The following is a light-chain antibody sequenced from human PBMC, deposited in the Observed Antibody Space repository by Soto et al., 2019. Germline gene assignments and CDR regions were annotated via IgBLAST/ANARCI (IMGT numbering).Light chain of an antibody. Sequence: EIVLTQSPATLSLSPGERATLSCRASQSVSSYLAWYQQKPGQAPRLHIYDASNRATGIPARFSGSGSGTDFTLTISSLEPEDFAVYYCQQRSNWPKLTFGGGTKVEIK. CDR3: QQRSNWPKLT. V-gene: IGKV3-11*01. J-gene: IGKJ4*01. CDR2: DAS. CDR1: QSVSSY.